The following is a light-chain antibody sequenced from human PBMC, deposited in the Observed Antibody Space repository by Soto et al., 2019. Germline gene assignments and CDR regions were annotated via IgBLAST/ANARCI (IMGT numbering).Light chain of an antibody. J-gene: IGKJ4*01. Sequence: EIVLTQSPATLSLSPGERATLSCGASQSVSRSSLAWYQQKPGLAPRLLIYDGSVRATGIPDRFSGSGSGTDFTLTINRLEPEDFAVYYCQQYGSAPGTFGGGTKVEIK. CDR2: DGS. CDR3: QQYGSAPGT. V-gene: IGKV3D-20*01. CDR1: QSVSRSS.